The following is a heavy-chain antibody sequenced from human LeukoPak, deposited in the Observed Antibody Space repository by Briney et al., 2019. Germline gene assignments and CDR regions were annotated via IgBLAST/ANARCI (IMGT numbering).Heavy chain of an antibody. CDR1: GFTFGDYA. CDR3: TSGLYYDSWSDLFDY. CDR2: IRRKANGGTT. J-gene: IGHJ4*02. D-gene: IGHD3-3*01. Sequence: GGSLRLSCTASGFTFGDYAMSWVRQAPGKGPEWVGFIRRKANGGTTEYAASVKGRFTISRGDSKGIAYLQMNSLKTEDTAVYYCTSGLYYDSWSDLFDYWGQGTLVTVSS. V-gene: IGHV3-49*04.